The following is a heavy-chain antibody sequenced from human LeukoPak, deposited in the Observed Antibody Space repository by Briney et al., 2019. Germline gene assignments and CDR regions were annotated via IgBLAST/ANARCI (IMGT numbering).Heavy chain of an antibody. CDR3: ARVTMVRGVSNWFDP. CDR1: GYTFTGYY. J-gene: IGHJ5*02. D-gene: IGHD3-10*01. CDR2: INPNSGGT. Sequence: ASVKVSCKASGYTFTGYYMHWMRQAPGQGLEWMGWINPNSGGTNYAQKFQGRVTMTRDTSISTAYMELSRLRSDDTAVYYCARVTMVRGVSNWFDPWGQGTLVTVSS. V-gene: IGHV1-2*02.